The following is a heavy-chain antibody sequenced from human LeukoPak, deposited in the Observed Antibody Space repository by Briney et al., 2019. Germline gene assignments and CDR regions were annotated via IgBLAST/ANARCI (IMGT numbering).Heavy chain of an antibody. J-gene: IGHJ5*02. Sequence: PSETLSLTCAVSGGSISSYYWSWIRQPPGKGLEWVGYFYYDGRSNFNPSLTSRVTMSVDTSKNQFSLKLSSVTAADTAVYFCARYYCIGNSCYSTNWFDTWGQGTLVTVSS. D-gene: IGHD5-12*01. V-gene: IGHV4-59*08. CDR1: GGSISSYY. CDR2: FYYDGRS. CDR3: ARYYCIGNSCYSTNWFDT.